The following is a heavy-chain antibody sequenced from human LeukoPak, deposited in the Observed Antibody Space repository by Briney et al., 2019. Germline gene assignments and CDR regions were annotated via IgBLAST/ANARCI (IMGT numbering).Heavy chain of an antibody. D-gene: IGHD3-10*01. J-gene: IGHJ4*02. CDR1: GFTFSSYG. V-gene: IGHV3-33*01. CDR2: IWYDGSNK. CDR3: ARATYYYGSGSPGGYFDY. Sequence: AGGSLRLSCAASGFTFSSYGMHWVRQAPGKGLEWVAVIWYDGSNKYYADSVKGRFTISRDNSKNTLYLQMNSLRAEDMAVYYCARATYYYGSGSPGGYFDYWGQGTPVTVSS.